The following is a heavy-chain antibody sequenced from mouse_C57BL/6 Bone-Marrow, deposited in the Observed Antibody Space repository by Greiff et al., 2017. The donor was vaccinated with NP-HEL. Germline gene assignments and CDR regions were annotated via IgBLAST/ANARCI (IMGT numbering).Heavy chain of an antibody. CDR1: GYTFTSYW. CDR2: IDPSDSST. J-gene: IGHJ2*01. CDR3: ARGGGDY. Sequence: QVQLQQPGAELVKPGASVKLSCKASGYTFTSYWMQWVKQRPGQGLEWIGEIDPSDSSTNYNQKFKGKVTLTVDTSSSTAYMQLSRLTSEDSAVYYCARGGGDYWGQGTTLTVSS. V-gene: IGHV1-50*01.